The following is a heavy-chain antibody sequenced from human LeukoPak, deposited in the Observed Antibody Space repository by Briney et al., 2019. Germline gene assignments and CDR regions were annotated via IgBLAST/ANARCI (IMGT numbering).Heavy chain of an antibody. CDR2: ISGSGGST. V-gene: IGHV3-23*01. D-gene: IGHD6-19*01. CDR1: GLTFSSYA. CDR3: ANRVGYSSGWYFGY. Sequence: SGGSLRLSCAASGLTFSSYAMSWVRQAPGKGLEWVSAISGSGGSTYYADSVKGRFTISRDNSKNTLYLQMNSLRAEDTAVYYCANRVGYSSGWYFGYWGQGTLVTVSS. J-gene: IGHJ4*02.